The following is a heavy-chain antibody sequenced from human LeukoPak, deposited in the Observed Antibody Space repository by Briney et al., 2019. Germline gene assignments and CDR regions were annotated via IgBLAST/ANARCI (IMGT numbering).Heavy chain of an antibody. Sequence: GGSLRLSCAAAGFTFSSYARSWVRQAPGKGLEWVSAISGSGGSTYYADSVKGRVTISRDNSKNTLYLQMNSLRAEDTAVYYCAGRYCSRTSCPHHYYGMDVWGQGTTVTVSS. CDR2: ISGSGGST. CDR1: GFTFSSYA. V-gene: IGHV3-23*01. J-gene: IGHJ6*02. D-gene: IGHD2-2*01. CDR3: AGRYCSRTSCPHHYYGMDV.